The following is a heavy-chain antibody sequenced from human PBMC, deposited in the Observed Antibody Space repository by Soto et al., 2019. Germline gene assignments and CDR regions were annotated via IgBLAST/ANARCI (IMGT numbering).Heavy chain of an antibody. CDR1: GGSISSYY. D-gene: IGHD2-15*01. CDR2: IYYSGST. V-gene: IGHV4-59*01. CDR3: ARARLYCSGGSCYSPYYYYYGMDV. Sequence: SETLSLTCTVSGGSISSYYWSWIRQPPGKGLEWIGYIYYSGSTNYNPSLKSRVTISVGTSKNQFSLKLSSVTAADTAVYYCARARLYCSGGSCYSPYYYYYGMDVWGQGTTVTVSS. J-gene: IGHJ6*02.